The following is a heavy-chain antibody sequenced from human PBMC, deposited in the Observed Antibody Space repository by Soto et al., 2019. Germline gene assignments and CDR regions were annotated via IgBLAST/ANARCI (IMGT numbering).Heavy chain of an antibody. V-gene: IGHV3-15*01. D-gene: IGHD2-15*01. CDR2: IKSRTDGGTA. CDR3: TTWDIVVVASFI. Sequence: PGGSLRLSCAASGFTFTNAWMTWVRQAPGKGLEWVGRIKSRTDGGTADYAEPVKGRFTISRDDSRNTMYLQMNSLKIEDTAVYYCTTWDIVVVASFIWGQGALVTVSS. CDR1: GFTFTNAW. J-gene: IGHJ4*02.